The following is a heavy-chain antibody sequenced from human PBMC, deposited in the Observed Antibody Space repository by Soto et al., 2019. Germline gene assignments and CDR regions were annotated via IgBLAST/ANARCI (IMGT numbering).Heavy chain of an antibody. D-gene: IGHD5-18*01. Sequence: ASVQVSCKASGYTFTGYYMHWVRQAPGQGLEWMGWINPNSGGTNYAQKLQGRVTMTTDTSTSTAYMELRSLRSDDTAVYFCARDPLRRYSYGQGLAYRAQRALVTLSS. V-gene: IGHV1-2*02. J-gene: IGHJ4*02. CDR3: ARDPLRRYSYGQGLAY. CDR2: INPNSGGT. CDR1: GYTFTGYY.